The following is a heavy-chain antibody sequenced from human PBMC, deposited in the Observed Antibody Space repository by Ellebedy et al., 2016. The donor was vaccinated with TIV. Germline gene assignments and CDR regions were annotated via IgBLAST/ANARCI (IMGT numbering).Heavy chain of an antibody. CDR3: ARGCGGDCYDAFYI. J-gene: IGHJ3*02. V-gene: IGHV1-69*13. CDR2: IIPIFGTA. D-gene: IGHD2-21*02. CDR1: GGTFSSYA. Sequence: SVKVSCXASGGTFSSYAISWVRQAPGQGLEWMGGIIPIFGTANYAQKFQGRVTITADESTSTAYMELSSLRSEDTAVYYCARGCGGDCYDAFYIWGQGTMVTVSS.